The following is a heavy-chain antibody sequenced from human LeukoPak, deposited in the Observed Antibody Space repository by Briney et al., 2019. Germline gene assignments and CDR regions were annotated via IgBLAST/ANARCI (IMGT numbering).Heavy chain of an antibody. V-gene: IGHV3-7*01. CDR1: GFTFSTYY. CDR3: ASHSYGYNH. Sequence: GGSLRLSCVASGFTFSTYYMSWVRQAPGKGLEWVANIKQDGRDKHYVDSVKGRFTISRDSAKNSLSLQMNSLRAEDTAVYYCASHSYGYNHWGQGTLVIVSS. J-gene: IGHJ5*02. CDR2: IKQDGRDK. D-gene: IGHD3-16*01.